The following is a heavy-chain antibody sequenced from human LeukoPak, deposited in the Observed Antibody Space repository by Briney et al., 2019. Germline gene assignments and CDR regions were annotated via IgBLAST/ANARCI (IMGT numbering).Heavy chain of an antibody. CDR3: ARHANSRSGGTYNWFDP. CDR2: IFYSGST. V-gene: IGHV4-59*08. D-gene: IGHD2-15*01. J-gene: IGHJ5*02. Sequence: PSETLSLTCTVSGGSISSYYWSWIRQPPGKGLEWIGYIFYSGSTKYNPSLKSRVTISVDTSKNQISLKVSSVTAADTAVYYCARHANSRSGGTYNWFDPWGQGTLVTVSS. CDR1: GGSISSYY.